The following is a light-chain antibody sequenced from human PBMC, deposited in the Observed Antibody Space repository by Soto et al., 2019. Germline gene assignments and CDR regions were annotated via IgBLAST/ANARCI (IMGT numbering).Light chain of an antibody. CDR1: SNDVGGYNF. Sequence: QSALTQPRSVSGSPGQSVTISCTGTSNDVGGYNFVSWYQQHPGKAPKLMIYDVTKRPSGVPDRFSGSKSGNTASLTISGLQAADEADYYCCSYAANNPPYVFGAGTKVTVL. CDR2: DVT. CDR3: CSYAANNPPYV. J-gene: IGLJ1*01. V-gene: IGLV2-11*01.